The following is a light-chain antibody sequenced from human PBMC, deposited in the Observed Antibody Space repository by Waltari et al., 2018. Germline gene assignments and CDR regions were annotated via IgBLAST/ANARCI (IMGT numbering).Light chain of an antibody. CDR2: DVS. CDR3: CSYTGTYTHWV. Sequence: QSALTQPRSVSGSPGQSVTIPCTGTSNDVGAYNYVSWHQQHPGKAPKLMIYDVSKRPSGVPDRFSASKSGNMASLTISGLQAEDEADYYCCSYTGTYTHWVFGGGTKLTVL. J-gene: IGLJ3*02. V-gene: IGLV2-11*01. CDR1: SNDVGAYNY.